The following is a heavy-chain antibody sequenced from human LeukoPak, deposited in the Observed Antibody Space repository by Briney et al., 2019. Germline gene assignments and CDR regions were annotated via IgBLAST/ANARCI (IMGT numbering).Heavy chain of an antibody. CDR2: IYSAGNT. J-gene: IGHJ4*02. V-gene: IGHV3-53*04. D-gene: IGHD6-19*01. CDR1: GFTFSSNY. Sequence: GGSLRLSCVASGFTFSSNYMSWVRQAPGKGLEWVSVIYSAGNTYYADSVKGRFTISRHNSKNTLYLQMNSLRVEDTAVCYCARGGTPGYSSGRIDYWGQGTLVTVSS. CDR3: ARGGTPGYSSGRIDY.